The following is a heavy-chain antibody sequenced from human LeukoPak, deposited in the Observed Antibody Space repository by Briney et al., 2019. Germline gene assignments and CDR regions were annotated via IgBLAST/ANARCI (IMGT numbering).Heavy chain of an antibody. D-gene: IGHD5-18*01. CDR1: GYTLTSYG. J-gene: IGHJ4*02. V-gene: IGHV1-18*01. CDR2: ISFYNGNT. Sequence: ASVKVSCKASGYTLTSYGISWVRQAPGQRLEWMGWISFYNGNTNYAQKLHGRVTMTTDTSTSTAYMELRSLRSDDTAVYYCARAYGGYSYGSDYWGQGTLVTVSS. CDR3: ARAYGGYSYGSDY.